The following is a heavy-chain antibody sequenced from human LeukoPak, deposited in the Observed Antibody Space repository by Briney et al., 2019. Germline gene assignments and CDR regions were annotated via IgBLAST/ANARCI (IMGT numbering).Heavy chain of an antibody. CDR1: GFTVSANS. Sequence: GGSLTVSCAVSGFTVSANSMSWVRQAPGKGLEWVSSISSSSSDIKYADSLKGRFTISRDNAKNSLYLQMNSLRAEDTAVYYCARQIYDFWSPLPSDYWGQGTLVTVSS. CDR2: ISSSSSDI. CDR3: ARQIYDFWSPLPSDY. V-gene: IGHV3-21*01. D-gene: IGHD3-3*01. J-gene: IGHJ4*02.